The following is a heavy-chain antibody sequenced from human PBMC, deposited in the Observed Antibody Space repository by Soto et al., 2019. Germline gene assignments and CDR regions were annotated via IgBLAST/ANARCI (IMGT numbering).Heavy chain of an antibody. CDR3: ARRQISPPTRGAASARGGMDV. CDR2: IWNDANGY. D-gene: IGHD1-26*01. V-gene: IGHV3-33*01. Sequence: QVQLVESGGGVVQPGRSLRLSCAASGFNFNNYGMHWVRQAPGKGLEWVAVIWNDANGYYYANSVKGRFTISRDNSKNSLYLQMSSLRAEDTAVYYCARRQISPPTRGAASARGGMDVWGQGTTVTVSS. CDR1: GFNFNNYG. J-gene: IGHJ6*02.